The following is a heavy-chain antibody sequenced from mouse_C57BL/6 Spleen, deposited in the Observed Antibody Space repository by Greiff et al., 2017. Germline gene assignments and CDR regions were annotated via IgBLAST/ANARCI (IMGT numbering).Heavy chain of an antibody. CDR1: GYTFTSYW. CDR3: ARYTTTGDVDY. CDR2: IDPSDSYT. D-gene: IGHD2-12*01. J-gene: IGHJ2*01. V-gene: IGHV1-50*01. Sequence: QVHVKPSGAELVKPGASVKLSCKASGYTFTSYWMQWVKQRPGQGLEWIGEIDPSDSYTNYKQKFKGKATLTVDTSSSTAYMQRSSLTSEEAEVYYSARYTTTGDVDYWGKGTTLTVYS.